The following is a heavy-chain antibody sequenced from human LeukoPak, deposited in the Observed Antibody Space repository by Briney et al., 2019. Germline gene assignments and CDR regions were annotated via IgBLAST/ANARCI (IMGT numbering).Heavy chain of an antibody. V-gene: IGHV3-30*19. CDR3: ARVRYSYGYGLDAFDI. D-gene: IGHD5-18*01. J-gene: IGHJ3*02. Sequence: PGGSLRLSCAASGFIFSSYGMHWVRQAPGKGLEWVAVIWYDGSNKYYADSVKGRFTISRDNSKNTLYLQMNSLRAEDTAVYYCARVRYSYGYGLDAFDIWGQGTMVTVSS. CDR2: IWYDGSNK. CDR1: GFIFSSYG.